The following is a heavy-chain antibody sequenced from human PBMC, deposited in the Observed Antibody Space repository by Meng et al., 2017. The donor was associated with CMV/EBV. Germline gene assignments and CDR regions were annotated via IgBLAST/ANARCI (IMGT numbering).Heavy chain of an antibody. Sequence: GESLKISCAASGFTVSSNYMSWVRQALGKGLEWVSVIYSGGSTYYADSVKGRFTISRDNSKNTLYLQMNSLRAEDTAVYYCARDGVAGIDYWGQGTLVTVSS. CDR2: IYSGGST. CDR1: GFTVSSNY. CDR3: ARDGVAGIDY. J-gene: IGHJ4*02. D-gene: IGHD6-19*01. V-gene: IGHV3-53*01.